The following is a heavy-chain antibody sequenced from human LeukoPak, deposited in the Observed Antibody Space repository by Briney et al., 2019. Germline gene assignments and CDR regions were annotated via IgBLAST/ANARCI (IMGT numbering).Heavy chain of an antibody. Sequence: GGSLRLSCAASGFTFSSYSMNWVRQAPGKGLEWVSSISSSGTYIYYADSVKGRFTISRDNAKNSLYLQMNSLIAEDTAVYYCARWAAFDIWGQGTMVTVSS. CDR3: ARWAAFDI. J-gene: IGHJ3*02. V-gene: IGHV3-21*01. CDR1: GFTFSSYS. CDR2: ISSSGTYI.